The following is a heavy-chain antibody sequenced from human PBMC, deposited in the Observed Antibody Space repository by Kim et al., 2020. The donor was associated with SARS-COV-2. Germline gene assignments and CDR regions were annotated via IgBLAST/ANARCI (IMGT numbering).Heavy chain of an antibody. J-gene: IGHJ4*02. D-gene: IGHD5-12*01. V-gene: IGHV3-23*01. CDR2: DST. CDR3: VKGAWLDY. Sequence: DSTYDAESVNGRCTVSRASARTTLYLQLNSLRADDTAVYYCVKGAWLDYWGPGTLVTVSS.